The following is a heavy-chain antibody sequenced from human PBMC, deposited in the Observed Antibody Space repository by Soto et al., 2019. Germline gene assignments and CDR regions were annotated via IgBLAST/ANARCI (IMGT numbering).Heavy chain of an antibody. Sequence: GGSLILSCAASGFSFSSYSMNWVRQAPGKGLEWVSYISSSSVKIDYADSVKGRFTISRDNAKNSLFLQMNSLRDEDTAVYYCARDPSLGSNWYYYFDLWGQGT. CDR2: ISSSSVKI. J-gene: IGHJ4*02. CDR1: GFSFSSYS. D-gene: IGHD6-13*01. CDR3: ARDPSLGSNWYYYFDL. V-gene: IGHV3-48*02.